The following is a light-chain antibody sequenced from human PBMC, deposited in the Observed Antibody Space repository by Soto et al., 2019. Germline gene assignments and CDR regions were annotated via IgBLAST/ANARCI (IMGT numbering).Light chain of an antibody. Sequence: IVLTQSPLSLSVTLGQPASISCRSSQSLVYSDGNTYLNWFHQRPGQSPRRLIHKVSNRDSGVPDRFSGSGSDTDFTLSISRVEADDVGVFYCMQGISFTFGQGKRVEI. V-gene: IGKV2-30*01. J-gene: IGKJ1*01. CDR1: QSLVYSDGNTY. CDR3: MQGISFT. CDR2: KVS.